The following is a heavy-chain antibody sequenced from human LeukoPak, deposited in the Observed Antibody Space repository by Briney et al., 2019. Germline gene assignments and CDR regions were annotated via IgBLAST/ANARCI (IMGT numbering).Heavy chain of an antibody. Sequence: SETLSLTWTVSGGSISSYYWSWIRQPPGKRLEWIGYIYYSGSTNYNPSLKSRVTISVDTSKNQFSLKLSSVTAADTAVYYCARDREYSSSQAFTYYYGMDVWGQGTTVTVSS. CDR3: ARDREYSSSQAFTYYYGMDV. CDR1: GGSISSYY. J-gene: IGHJ6*02. D-gene: IGHD6-6*01. CDR2: IYYSGST. V-gene: IGHV4-59*01.